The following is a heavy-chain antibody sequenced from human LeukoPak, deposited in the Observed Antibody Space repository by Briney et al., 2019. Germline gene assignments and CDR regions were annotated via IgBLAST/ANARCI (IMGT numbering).Heavy chain of an antibody. D-gene: IGHD3-22*01. CDR2: IGSSGSPT. V-gene: IGHV3-48*02. J-gene: IGHJ6*02. CDR1: GFAFSSYN. CDR3: ARRPYSDTSGRLLDV. Sequence: PGGSLRLSCAASGFAFSSYNMNWVRQAPGKGLEWISYIGSSGSPTHYADSVGGRFTISRDNAKNSLYLQMNSLRDEDTAVYFCARRPYSDTSGRLLDVWGQGTTVTASS.